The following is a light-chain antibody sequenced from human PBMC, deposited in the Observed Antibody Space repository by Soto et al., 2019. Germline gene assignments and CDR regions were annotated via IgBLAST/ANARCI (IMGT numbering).Light chain of an antibody. CDR2: GVS. Sequence: DIVLAQSPGTLSLSPGERATLSCRASQSVSNSYLAWYQQKPGQAPRLLIYGVSSRATGIPDRFSGSGSGTDFTLTITRLEPEDFAVYYCQQYSSSPLTFGGGTRWIS. J-gene: IGKJ4*01. CDR3: QQYSSSPLT. CDR1: QSVSNSY. V-gene: IGKV3-20*01.